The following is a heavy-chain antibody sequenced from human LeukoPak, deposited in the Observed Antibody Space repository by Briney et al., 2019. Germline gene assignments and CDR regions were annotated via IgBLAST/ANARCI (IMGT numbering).Heavy chain of an antibody. D-gene: IGHD2-2*01. CDR3: ARDGDIVVVPAATYYYYGMDV. CDR2: IKQDGSEK. CDR1: GFTFSSYW. J-gene: IGHJ6*02. Sequence: GGSLRLSCAASGFTFSSYWMSWVRQAPGKGLEWVANIKQDGSEKYYVDSVKGRFTISRDNAKNSLYLQMNSLRAEDTAVYYCARDGDIVVVPAATYYYYGMDVWGQGTTVTVSS. V-gene: IGHV3-7*01.